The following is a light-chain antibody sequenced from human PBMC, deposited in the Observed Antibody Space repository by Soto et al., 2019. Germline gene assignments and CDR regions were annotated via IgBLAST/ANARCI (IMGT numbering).Light chain of an antibody. CDR2: DDN. Sequence: NFMLIQPHSVSESPGKTVTISFTGSSGSMASNYVQWYQQRPGSAPTTVIYDDNQRPSGVPDRFSGSIDSSSNSASLTISALKTEDEADYYCQSYDSRNVVFGGGTKLTVL. CDR3: QSYDSRNVV. J-gene: IGLJ2*01. CDR1: SGSMASNY. V-gene: IGLV6-57*02.